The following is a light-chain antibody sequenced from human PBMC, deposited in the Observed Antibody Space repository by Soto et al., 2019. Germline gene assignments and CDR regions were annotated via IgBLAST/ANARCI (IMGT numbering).Light chain of an antibody. V-gene: IGLV2-14*01. Sequence: QSALTQPASVSGSPGQSITISCTGTSSDVGGFNYVSWYQQHPGKAPKLMIYDVSNRPSGVSNRFSGSKSGNTASLTISGLQAEDGADYYCSSYTSISLYVFGTGTKVTVL. CDR2: DVS. J-gene: IGLJ1*01. CDR3: SSYTSISLYV. CDR1: SSDVGGFNY.